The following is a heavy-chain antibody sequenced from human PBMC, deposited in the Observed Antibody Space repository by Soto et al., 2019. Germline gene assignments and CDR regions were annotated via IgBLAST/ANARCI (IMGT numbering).Heavy chain of an antibody. J-gene: IGHJ6*02. V-gene: IGHV4-39*01. CDR3: ARHPSTELDMGDGMDV. CDR1: GGSISSTSYY. CDR2: IYYSGST. Sequence: SETLSLTCTVSGGSISSTSYYWGWIRQPPGKGLEWIGSIYYSGSTYYNPSLKSRVTISLDTSKNQFSLKLSSMTAADTAVYYCARHPSTELDMGDGMDVWGQGTTVTVSS. D-gene: IGHD1-26*01.